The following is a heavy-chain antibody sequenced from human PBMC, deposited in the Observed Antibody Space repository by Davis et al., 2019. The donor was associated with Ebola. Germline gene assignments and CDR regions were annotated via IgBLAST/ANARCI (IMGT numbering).Heavy chain of an antibody. J-gene: IGHJ6*02. CDR2: ISGSGDNT. Sequence: GESLKIYCAAPGFTFSGYAMSWVRQAPGKGLEWDSAISGSGDNTYYADSVKGRFTISRDNSKNTLYLQMNSLRAEDPAVYYCAKDNRDFWSGYPLGYGMDVWGQGTTVTVSS. CDR1: GFTFSGYA. CDR3: AKDNRDFWSGYPLGYGMDV. V-gene: IGHV3-23*01. D-gene: IGHD3-3*01.